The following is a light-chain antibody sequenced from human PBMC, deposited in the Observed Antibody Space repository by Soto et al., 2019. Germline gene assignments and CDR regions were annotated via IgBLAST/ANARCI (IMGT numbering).Light chain of an antibody. CDR1: SSNIGSNI. J-gene: IGLJ2*01. CDR3: APWDDCLNGPV. V-gene: IGLV1-44*01. Sequence: QSVLTQPPSASGTPGQRVTISCSGSSSNIGSNIVNWYQQLPGAAPNFLIYSNNQRPSGVPDRFSGSKSGTSASLAISGLQSEDEADSYCAPWDDCLNGPVFGGGTKVTVL. CDR2: SNN.